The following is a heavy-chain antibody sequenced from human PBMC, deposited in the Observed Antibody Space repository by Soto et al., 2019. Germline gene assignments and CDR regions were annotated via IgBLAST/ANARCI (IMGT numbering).Heavy chain of an antibody. CDR2: INSDGSST. CDR1: GFTFSSYW. Sequence: PGGSLRLSCAASGFTFSSYWMHWVRQAPGKGLVWVSRINSDGSSTSYADSVKGRFTIPRDNAKNTLYLQMNSLRAEDTAVYYCARAGQGYSGYGPRIIVDPWGQGTLVTVSS. V-gene: IGHV3-74*01. CDR3: ARAGQGYSGYGPRIIVDP. D-gene: IGHD5-12*01. J-gene: IGHJ5*02.